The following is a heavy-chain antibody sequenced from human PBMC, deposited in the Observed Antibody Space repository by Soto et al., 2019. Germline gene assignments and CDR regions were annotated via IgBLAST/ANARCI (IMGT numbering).Heavy chain of an antibody. J-gene: IGHJ6*02. CDR2: IYPGDSDT. CDR3: ARLDYGDYSNYYYGMDV. V-gene: IGHV5-51*01. D-gene: IGHD4-17*01. CDR1: GYSFTSYW. Sequence: GESLKISCKGSGYSFTSYWIGWVRQMPGKGLEWMGIIYPGDSDTRYSPSFQGQVTISADKSISTAYLQWSSLKASDTAMYYCARLDYGDYSNYYYGMDVWGQGTTVTVSS.